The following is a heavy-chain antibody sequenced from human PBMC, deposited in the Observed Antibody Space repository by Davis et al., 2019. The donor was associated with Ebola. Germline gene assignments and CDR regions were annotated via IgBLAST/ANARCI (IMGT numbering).Heavy chain of an antibody. CDR2: ISSSGSTI. D-gene: IGHD7-27*01. J-gene: IGHJ6*02. CDR3: ARDNPLGNYYYYGMGV. V-gene: IGHV3-48*02. Sequence: GGSLRLSCAASGFTFSSYSMNWVRQGPGKGLEWVSYISSSGSTIYSADSVKGRFTISRDNAKNSLYLQMNSLRDEDTAVYYCARDNPLGNYYYYGMGVWGQGTTVTVSS. CDR1: GFTFSSYS.